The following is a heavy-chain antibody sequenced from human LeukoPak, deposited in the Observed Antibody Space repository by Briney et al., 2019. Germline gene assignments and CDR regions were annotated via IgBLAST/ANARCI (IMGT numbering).Heavy chain of an antibody. CDR2: INPNSGGT. Sequence: GTSVKLSCKASGYTFTVYYIHWVRQAPGQGLEWMGWINPNSGGTNYAQKFQGRVTMTMSTSISTAYMELSRLRSDDTAVYYCARGRVINDCWSGYYSGYWGQGALVTVSS. CDR3: ARGRVINDCWSGYYSGY. V-gene: IGHV1-2*02. D-gene: IGHD3-3*01. J-gene: IGHJ4*02. CDR1: GYTFTVYY.